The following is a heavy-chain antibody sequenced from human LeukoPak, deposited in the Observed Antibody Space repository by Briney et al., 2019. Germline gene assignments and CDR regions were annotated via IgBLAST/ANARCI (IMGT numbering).Heavy chain of an antibody. J-gene: IGHJ4*02. Sequence: GGSLRLSCAASGFTFSSYSMNWVRQAPGRGLEWFSAISGSGSSTHYGDSVKDRFTISRDNSRNTLYLQLNRLRAEDTAVYYCAKLLRGVIVPYFDYWGQGTLVTVSS. CDR1: GFTFSSYS. D-gene: IGHD3-10*01. CDR3: AKLLRGVIVPYFDY. V-gene: IGHV3-23*01. CDR2: ISGSGSST.